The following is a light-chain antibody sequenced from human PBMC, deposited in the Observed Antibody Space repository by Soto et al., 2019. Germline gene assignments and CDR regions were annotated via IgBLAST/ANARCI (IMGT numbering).Light chain of an antibody. CDR3: QQYGSPPLFT. CDR1: QSVSSSY. CDR2: GAS. V-gene: IGKV3-20*01. Sequence: EIVLTQSPGTLSLSPEERATLSCRASQSVSSSYLAWYQQKPGQAPRLLIYGASSRATGIPDRFSGSGSGTDFTLTISRLEPEDFAVYYCQQYGSPPLFTFGPGTKVDIK. J-gene: IGKJ3*01.